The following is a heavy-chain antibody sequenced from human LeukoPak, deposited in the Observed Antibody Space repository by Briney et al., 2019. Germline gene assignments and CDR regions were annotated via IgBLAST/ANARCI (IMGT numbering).Heavy chain of an antibody. CDR1: GFTFSSYE. CDR2: ISGSGGST. Sequence: GGSLRLSCAASGFTFSSYEMTWVRQAPGKGVEWVSAISGSGGSTYYADSVKGRFTISRDNSKNTLYLQMNSLRAEDTAVYFCAKGSKAVLFTRDRYMDVWGKGTTVTISS. D-gene: IGHD6-19*01. CDR3: AKGSKAVLFTRDRYMDV. J-gene: IGHJ6*03. V-gene: IGHV3-23*01.